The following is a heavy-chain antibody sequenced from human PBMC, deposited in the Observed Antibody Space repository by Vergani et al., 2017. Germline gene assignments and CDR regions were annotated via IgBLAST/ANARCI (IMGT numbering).Heavy chain of an antibody. CDR2: ISAYNGNT. Sequence: QVQLVQSGAEVKKPGASVKVSCKASGYTFTSYGISWVRQAPGQGLEWMGWISAYNGNTNYAQKLQGRVTMTTDTSTSTAYMELRSLRSDDTAVYYCATDLKILGYCSSTSCREEPDAFDIWGQGTMVTVSS. J-gene: IGHJ3*02. D-gene: IGHD2-2*01. CDR3: ATDLKILGYCSSTSCREEPDAFDI. CDR1: GYTFTSYG. V-gene: IGHV1-18*01.